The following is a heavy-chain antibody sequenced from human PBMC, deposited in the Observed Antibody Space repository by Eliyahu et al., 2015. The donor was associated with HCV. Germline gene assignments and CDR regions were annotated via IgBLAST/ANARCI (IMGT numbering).Heavy chain of an antibody. CDR2: SGNT. Sequence: SGNTYFNPSLKSRVTISVDTSKNQFSLNMSSVSAADTAVYYCARHESSGWSHYFDYWGQGSLVIVSS. CDR3: ARHESSGWSHYFDY. V-gene: IGHV4-39*01. D-gene: IGHD6-19*01. J-gene: IGHJ4*02.